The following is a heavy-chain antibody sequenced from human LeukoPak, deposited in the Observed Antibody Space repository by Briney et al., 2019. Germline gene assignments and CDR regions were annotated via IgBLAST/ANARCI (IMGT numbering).Heavy chain of an antibody. CDR2: IESDGSEK. D-gene: IGHD6-19*01. V-gene: IGHV3-7*03. CDR3: AGGMGWDSDY. CDR1: GFSFRSYW. J-gene: IGHJ4*02. Sequence: GGSLRLSCAASGFSFRSYWMSWVRQAPGKGLEWVANIESDGSEKNYADSVKGRFTISRDNAKNSLYLQMDSLRAEDTAVYYCAGGMGWDSDYWGQGTLVTVSS.